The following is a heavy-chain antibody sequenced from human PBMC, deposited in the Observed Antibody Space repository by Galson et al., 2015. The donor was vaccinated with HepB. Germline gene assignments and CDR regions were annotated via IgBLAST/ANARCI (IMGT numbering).Heavy chain of an antibody. J-gene: IGHJ4*02. Sequence: SVKVSCKASGYTFTSYDINWVRQATGQGLEWMGWMNPNSGNTGYAQKFQGRVTMTRNTSISTAYMELSSLRSEDTAVYYCARIRAYCSGGSCYSLEDYWGQGTLVTVSS. D-gene: IGHD2-15*01. V-gene: IGHV1-8*01. CDR1: GYTFTSYD. CDR3: ARIRAYCSGGSCYSLEDY. CDR2: MNPNSGNT.